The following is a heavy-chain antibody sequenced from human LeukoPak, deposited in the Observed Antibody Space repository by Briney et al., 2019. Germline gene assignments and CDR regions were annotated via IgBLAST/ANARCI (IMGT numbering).Heavy chain of an antibody. D-gene: IGHD1-26*01. CDR2: ISYDGSNK. Sequence: GGSLRLSCAASGFTFSSYDMHWVRQAPGKGLEWVAVISYDGSNKYYADSVKGRFTISRDNSKNTLYLQMNSLRAEDTAVYYCAKGGPRIVGATVGDYWGQGTLVTVSS. V-gene: IGHV3-30*18. CDR3: AKGGPRIVGATVGDY. J-gene: IGHJ4*02. CDR1: GFTFSSYD.